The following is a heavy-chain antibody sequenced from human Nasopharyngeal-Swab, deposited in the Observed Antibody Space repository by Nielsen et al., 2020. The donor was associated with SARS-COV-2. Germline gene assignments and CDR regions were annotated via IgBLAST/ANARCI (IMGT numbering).Heavy chain of an antibody. V-gene: IGHV4-30-4*01. CDR2: IYYSGST. CDR3: DRVVVVAATRLAFDI. J-gene: IGHJ3*02. D-gene: IGHD2-15*01. Sequence: WIRQPPGKGLEWIGYIYYSGSTYYNPSLKSRVTISVDTSKNQFSLKLSSVTAADTAVYYCDRVVVVAATRLAFDIWGQGTMVIVSS.